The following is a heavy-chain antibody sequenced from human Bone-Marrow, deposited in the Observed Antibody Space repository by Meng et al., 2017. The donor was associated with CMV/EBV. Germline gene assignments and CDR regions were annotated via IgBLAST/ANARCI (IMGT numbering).Heavy chain of an antibody. CDR2: INSDGSDT. CDR3: VKGGHHWDY. V-gene: IGHV3-74*03. D-gene: IGHD1-1*01. CDR1: GFTFSSSW. J-gene: IGHJ4*02. Sequence: GGSLRLSCAASGFTFSSSWMHWVRQAPGKGLVWVSHINSDGSDTKYADSVKGRFTISRDNAKNTLYLQMNTLRAEDTAGYYCVKGGHHWDYWGQGTLVTVSS.